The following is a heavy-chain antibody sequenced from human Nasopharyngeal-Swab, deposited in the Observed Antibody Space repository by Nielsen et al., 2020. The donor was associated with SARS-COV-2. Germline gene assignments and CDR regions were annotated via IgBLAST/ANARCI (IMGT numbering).Heavy chain of an antibody. J-gene: IGHJ4*02. CDR1: RFSLSTSQMC. CDR3: ARLNSLGVVFDY. D-gene: IGHD3-16*01. Sequence: SGPTPVTPTQTLTLTCTFSRFSLSTSQMCVSWIRQPPVKALEWLARIDWDDDKYYSTSLKTRLTISKDTSKNQVVLTMTNMDPVDTATYYCARLNSLGVVFDYWGQGTLVTVSS. CDR2: IDWDDDK. V-gene: IGHV2-70*11.